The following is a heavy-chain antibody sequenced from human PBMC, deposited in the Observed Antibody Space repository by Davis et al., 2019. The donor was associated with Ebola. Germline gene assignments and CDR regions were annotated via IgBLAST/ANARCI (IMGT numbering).Heavy chain of an antibody. CDR3: ARPTYYDFWSGIDY. CDR2: IIPIFGTA. CDR1: GGTFRSYA. Sequence: GSGGTFRSYAISWVRQAPGQGLEWMGGIIPIFGTANYAQKFQGRVTITADESTSTAYMELSSLRSEDTAVYYCARPTYYDFWSGIDYWGQGTLVTVSS. J-gene: IGHJ4*02. V-gene: IGHV1-69*01. D-gene: IGHD3-3*01.